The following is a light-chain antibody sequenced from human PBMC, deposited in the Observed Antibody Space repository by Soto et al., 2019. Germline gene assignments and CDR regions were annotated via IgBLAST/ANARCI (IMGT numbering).Light chain of an antibody. J-gene: IGLJ2*01. CDR1: SSDVGGYNY. CDR2: EVS. Sequence: QSALTQPPSASGSPGQSVTISCTGTSSDVGGYNYVSWYQQHPGKAPKLIIYEVSQRPSGVPDRFSGSKSGNTASLTVSGLQAEDVAVYHCSSYAGSNNVVLGGGTKLTVL. V-gene: IGLV2-8*01. CDR3: SSYAGSNNVV.